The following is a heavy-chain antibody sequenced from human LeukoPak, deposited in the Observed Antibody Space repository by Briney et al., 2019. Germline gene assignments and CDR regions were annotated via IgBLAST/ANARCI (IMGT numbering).Heavy chain of an antibody. Sequence: SQTLSLTCAISGDSVSSNSAAWHWIRQSPSRGLEWLGRTYYRSKWYNEYAVSVKSRITINPDTSKNQFSLQLNSMIPEDTAVYYCASQGALGHIDSWGQRTLVTVSS. CDR1: GDSVSSNSAA. V-gene: IGHV6-1*01. CDR3: ASQGALGHIDS. J-gene: IGHJ4*02. CDR2: TYYRSKWYN.